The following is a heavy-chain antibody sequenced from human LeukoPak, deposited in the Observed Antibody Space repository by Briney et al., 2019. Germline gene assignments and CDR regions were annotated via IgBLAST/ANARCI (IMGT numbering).Heavy chain of an antibody. CDR2: IYYSGST. Sequence: SETLSLTYTVSGGSISSGDYYWSWIRQPPGKGLEWIGYIYYSGSTYYNPSLKSRVTISVDTSKNQFSLKLSSVTAADTAVYYCASRYGSGSPFDYWGQGTLVTVSS. CDR3: ASRYGSGSPFDY. J-gene: IGHJ4*02. V-gene: IGHV4-30-4*01. D-gene: IGHD3-10*01. CDR1: GGSISSGDYY.